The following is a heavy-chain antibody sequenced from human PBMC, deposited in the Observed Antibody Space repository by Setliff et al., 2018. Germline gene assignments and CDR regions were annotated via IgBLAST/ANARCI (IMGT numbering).Heavy chain of an antibody. CDR2: ISYLGST. CDR3: ARGQLVLRGTTLYYMDL. V-gene: IGHV4-34*01. J-gene: IGHJ6*03. D-gene: IGHD5-12*01. CDR1: GGSLRNHK. Sequence: PSETLSLTCDIYGGSLRNHKWSWIRQSPGKGLEWIGEISYLGSTNYNPSLKGRVVISTDTSNNRFSLLLRSVTAADTAVYYCARGQLVLRGTTLYYMDLWDKGASVTVSS.